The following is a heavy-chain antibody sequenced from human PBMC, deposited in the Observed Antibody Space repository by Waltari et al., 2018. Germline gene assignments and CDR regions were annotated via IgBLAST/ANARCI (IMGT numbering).Heavy chain of an antibody. CDR3: ARRSRFSGSPLGH. J-gene: IGHJ1*01. CDR1: GFPLQSYE. Sequence: EVQLVESGGGLVQPGGSLRLSCAPSGFPLQSYEMNWVRQAPGKGLEWVSYISTSGNSANYADSVKGRFSISRDNAKNSVDLQMNSLRAEDTAVYYCARRSRFSGSPLGHWGQGSLVIVSS. V-gene: IGHV3-48*03. CDR2: ISTSGNSA. D-gene: IGHD1-26*01.